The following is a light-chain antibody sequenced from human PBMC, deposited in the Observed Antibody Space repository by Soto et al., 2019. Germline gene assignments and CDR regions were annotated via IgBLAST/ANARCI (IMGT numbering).Light chain of an antibody. CDR1: QGISSS. V-gene: IGKV1-9*01. CDR3: QQLNSYPRT. CDR2: TAS. J-gene: IGKJ1*01. Sequence: IQLTQFPSSRSASVGDRVTITCRASQGISSSLGWYQQKPGKAPKLLIYTASTLQSGVPSRFSGSGSGTDFTLTIRGLQPEDFATYYCQQLNSYPRTFGQGTKV.